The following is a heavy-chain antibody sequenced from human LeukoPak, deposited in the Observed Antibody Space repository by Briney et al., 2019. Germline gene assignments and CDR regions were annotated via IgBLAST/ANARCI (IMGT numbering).Heavy chain of an antibody. CDR1: GGTFSSYA. Sequence: ASVKVSCKASGGTFSSYAISWVRQAPGQGLEWMGGIIPTFGTANYAQKFQGRVTITADESTSTAYMELSSLRSEDTAVYYCARVHQTTAGTDYWGQGTLVTVSS. CDR2: IIPTFGTA. J-gene: IGHJ4*02. D-gene: IGHD6-13*01. CDR3: ARVHQTTAGTDY. V-gene: IGHV1-69*13.